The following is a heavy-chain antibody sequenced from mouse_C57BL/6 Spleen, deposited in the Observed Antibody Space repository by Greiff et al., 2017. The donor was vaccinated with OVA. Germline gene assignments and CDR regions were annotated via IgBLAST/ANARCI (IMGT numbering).Heavy chain of an antibody. D-gene: IGHD1-1*01. V-gene: IGHV1-80*01. CDR3: AREEVITTVVRYFDV. Sequence: VQLQQSGAELVKPGASVKISCKASGYAFSSSWMNWVKQRPGKGLEWIGQIYPGDGDTNYNGKFKGKATLTADKSSSTAYMQLSSLTSEDSAVYFCAREEVITTVVRYFDVWGTGTTVTVSS. J-gene: IGHJ1*03. CDR2: IYPGDGDT. CDR1: GYAFSSSW.